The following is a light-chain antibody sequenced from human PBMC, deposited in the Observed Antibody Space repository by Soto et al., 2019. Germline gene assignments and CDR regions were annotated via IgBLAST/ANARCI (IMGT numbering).Light chain of an antibody. CDR3: MQSIQLPLT. V-gene: IGKV2D-29*01. Sequence: VMTQIPLSLSVTPGQPAPISCKSSQSLLHSDGRAYLDWYLQKAGQTPQLLTYEVSKRFSGVPDRFSGSGSGTDFTLKISRVEAEDVGFYYCMQSIQLPLTFGGGTQVEIK. CDR2: EVS. J-gene: IGKJ4*01. CDR1: QSLLHSDGRAY.